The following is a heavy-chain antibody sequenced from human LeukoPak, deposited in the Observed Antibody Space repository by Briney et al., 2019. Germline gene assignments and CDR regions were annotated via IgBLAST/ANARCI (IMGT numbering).Heavy chain of an antibody. CDR2: IIPIFGTA. V-gene: IGHV1-69*05. D-gene: IGHD2-15*01. J-gene: IGHJ5*02. CDR1: GGTFSSYA. CDR3: ARTPLTCSGGSFWFDP. Sequence: SVKVSCKASGGTFSSYAISWVRQAPGQGFEWIGRIIPIFGTANYAQKFQGRVTITTDESTSTAYMELSSLRSEDSAVYYCARTPLTCSGGSFWFDPWGQGTLVTVSS.